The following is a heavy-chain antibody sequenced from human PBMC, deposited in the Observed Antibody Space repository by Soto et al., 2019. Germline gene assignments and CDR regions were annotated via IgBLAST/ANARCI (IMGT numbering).Heavy chain of an antibody. Sequence: EVQLVESGGGLAQPGGSLRLSCEAAGFTFSIYTMNWVRQAPGKGLEWVSYITAASDTIYYADSVKGRFTISRDNAKNSLYLQMNSLRDEDTAVYYCARQYTTSRVGAWFDPWGQGTLVTVSS. CDR3: ARQYTTSRVGAWFDP. V-gene: IGHV3-48*02. D-gene: IGHD2-2*02. J-gene: IGHJ5*02. CDR2: ITAASDTI. CDR1: GFTFSIYT.